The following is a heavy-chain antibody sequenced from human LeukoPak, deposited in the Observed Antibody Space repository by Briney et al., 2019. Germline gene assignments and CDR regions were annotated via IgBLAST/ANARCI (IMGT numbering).Heavy chain of an antibody. J-gene: IGHJ4*02. CDR1: GFTFSSYS. CDR3: ARTQKRTERDYDILTGPFDY. Sequence: GGSLRLSCAASGFTFSSYSMNWVRQAPGKGLEWVSSISSSSSYIYYADSVKGRFTISRDNAKNSLYLQMNSLRAEDTAVYYCARTQKRTERDYDILTGPFDYWGQGTLVTVSS. V-gene: IGHV3-21*01. D-gene: IGHD3-9*01. CDR2: ISSSSSYI.